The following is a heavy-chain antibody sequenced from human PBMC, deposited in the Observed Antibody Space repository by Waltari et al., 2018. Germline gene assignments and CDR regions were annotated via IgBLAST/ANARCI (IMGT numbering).Heavy chain of an antibody. CDR2: IRYDGSNK. V-gene: IGHV3-30*02. J-gene: IGHJ3*02. D-gene: IGHD5-18*01. CDR3: AKVRGYSYGWPDAFDI. Sequence: QVQLVESGGGVVQPGGSLRLSCVASGFTFSSYGMHWVRQAPGKGLEWVAFIRYDGSNKYYADSVKGRFTISRDNSKNTLYLQMNSLRAEDTAVYYCAKVRGYSYGWPDAFDIWGQGTMVTVSS. CDR1: GFTFSSYG.